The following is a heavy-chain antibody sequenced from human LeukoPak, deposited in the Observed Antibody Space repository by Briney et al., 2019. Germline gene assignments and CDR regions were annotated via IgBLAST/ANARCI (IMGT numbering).Heavy chain of an antibody. J-gene: IGHJ5*02. Sequence: SVKVSCKASGGTFNNYAINWVRQAPGQGLEWMGGVIPIFGSSNYAQKFQGRVTITADESTTTAYMELSSLRSEDTAVYYCARVTHTELSTWFDPWGQGTLVTVSS. CDR3: ARVTHTELSTWFDP. CDR1: GGTFNNYA. CDR2: VIPIFGSS. V-gene: IGHV1-69*13. D-gene: IGHD5-18*01.